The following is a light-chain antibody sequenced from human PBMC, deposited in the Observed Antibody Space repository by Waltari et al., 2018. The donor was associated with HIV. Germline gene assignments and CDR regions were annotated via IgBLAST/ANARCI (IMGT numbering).Light chain of an antibody. V-gene: IGLV2-14*01. Sequence: QSALTQPASVSGSPGQSITISCTGTTHEIGEDNYVSWFQHHPAHAPKLIIFEVHNPPPGVSTRFSGSKSGNTASLTVSGLQPEDEADYYCSSYTNKYTWVFGGGTKLTVL. CDR3: SSYTNKYTWV. CDR1: THEIGEDNY. J-gene: IGLJ3*02. CDR2: EVH.